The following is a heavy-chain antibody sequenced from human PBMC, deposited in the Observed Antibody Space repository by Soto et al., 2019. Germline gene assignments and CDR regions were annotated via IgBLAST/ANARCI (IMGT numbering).Heavy chain of an antibody. Sequence: LPQTGTVCGGSISSGVLYRPWIRQHPGKSLEWIVYIYYSGSTYYNPSLKRRLTISIDTSNTHFSLRLRSVPAADTAVYSCERGFVEAAATTEIDNLAQH. D-gene: IGHD2-15*01. J-gene: IGHJ1*01. CDR2: IYYSGST. CDR3: ERGFVEAAATTEIDNLAQH. CDR1: GGSISSGVLY. V-gene: IGHV4-31*02.